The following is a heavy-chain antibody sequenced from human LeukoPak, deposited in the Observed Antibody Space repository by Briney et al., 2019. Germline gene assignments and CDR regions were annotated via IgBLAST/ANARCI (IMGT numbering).Heavy chain of an antibody. D-gene: IGHD3-22*01. V-gene: IGHV4-39*01. Sequence: KPSETLSLTCTVSGGSISSYHWSWIRQPPGKGLEWIGSIYYSGSAYYNPSLKSRVTISVDTSKNQFSLELSSVTAADTAVYYCARQPHYYDSSGLIDYWGQGTLVTVSS. CDR1: GGSISSYH. J-gene: IGHJ4*02. CDR3: ARQPHYYDSSGLIDY. CDR2: IYYSGSA.